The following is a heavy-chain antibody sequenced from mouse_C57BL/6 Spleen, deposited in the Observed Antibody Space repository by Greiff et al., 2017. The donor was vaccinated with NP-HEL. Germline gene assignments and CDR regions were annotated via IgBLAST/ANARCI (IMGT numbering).Heavy chain of an antibody. J-gene: IGHJ1*03. CDR1: GYTFTSYG. D-gene: IGHD1-1*01. CDR2: IYPRSGNT. Sequence: QVHVKQSGAELARPGASVKLSCKASGYTFTSYGISWVKQRTGQGLEWIGEIYPRSGNTYYNEKFKGKATLTADKSSSTAYMELRSLTSEDSAVYFCARKGDYYCSSYGWYFDVWGTGTMVTVSS. CDR3: ARKGDYYCSSYGWYFDV. V-gene: IGHV1-81*01.